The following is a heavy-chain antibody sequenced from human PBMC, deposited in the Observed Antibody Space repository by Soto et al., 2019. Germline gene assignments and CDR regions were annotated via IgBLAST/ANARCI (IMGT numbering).Heavy chain of an antibody. V-gene: IGHV3-23*01. J-gene: IGHJ6*04. D-gene: IGHD1-26*01. CDR3: AKGVELDV. CDR1: GFSFSSFA. CDR2: IGDSGAST. Sequence: EVLLLESGGGLVQPGGSLRLSCEASGFSFSSFAMNWVRQAPGKGLEWVSAIGDSGASTYYADSVKGRFTISRDNSRNTLYLQRNSLRAEDTAVYYCAKGVELDVWGNGTTVNVSS.